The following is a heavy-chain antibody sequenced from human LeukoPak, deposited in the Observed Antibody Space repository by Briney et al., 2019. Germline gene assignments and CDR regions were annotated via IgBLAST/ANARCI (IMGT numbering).Heavy chain of an antibody. Sequence: SETLSLTCSVYGGSLTDYFWTWIRQSPGKGLEWFGEINDYTGDTKYNPSLNSRVSISLEKSKNQFSLELRSVTAADTAVYYCARGRIAKIVVVNSFSYGMDVWGQGTTVAVSS. D-gene: IGHD3-22*01. CDR1: GGSLTDYF. CDR2: INDYTGDT. J-gene: IGHJ6*02. CDR3: ARGRIAKIVVVNSFSYGMDV. V-gene: IGHV4-34*01.